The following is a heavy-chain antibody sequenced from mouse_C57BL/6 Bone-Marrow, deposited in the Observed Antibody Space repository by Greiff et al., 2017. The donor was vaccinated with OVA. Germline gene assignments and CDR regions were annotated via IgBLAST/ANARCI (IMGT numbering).Heavy chain of an antibody. CDR3: AREDDSAWFAY. J-gene: IGHJ3*01. Sequence: VKLMESGAELVRPGTSVKMSCKASGYTFTNYWIGWAKQRPGHGLEWIGDIYPGGGYTNYNEKFKGKATLTADKSSSTAYMQFSSLTSEDSAIYYCAREDDSAWFAYWGQGTLVTVSA. V-gene: IGHV1-63*01. D-gene: IGHD2-4*01. CDR2: IYPGGGYT. CDR1: GYTFTNYW.